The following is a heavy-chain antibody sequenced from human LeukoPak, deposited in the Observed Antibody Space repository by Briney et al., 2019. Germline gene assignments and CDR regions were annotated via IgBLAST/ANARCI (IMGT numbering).Heavy chain of an antibody. D-gene: IGHD2-8*02. CDR3: ARGGTGAFDY. Sequence: GGSLRLACTASGFSFSDYYMSWIRQAPGKGLEWISCISSRGTYIRDADSVKGCFTISRDNANNLLFLQMNSLRVEDTAQYYCARGGTGAFDYGGQGMLVTVSA. J-gene: IGHJ4*02. V-gene: IGHV3-11*06. CDR2: ISSRGTYI. CDR1: GFSFSDYY.